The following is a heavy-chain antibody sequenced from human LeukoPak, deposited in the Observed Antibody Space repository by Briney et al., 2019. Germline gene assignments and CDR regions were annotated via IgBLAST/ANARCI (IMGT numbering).Heavy chain of an antibody. CDR3: ARDSVVGVATWDY. J-gene: IGHJ4*02. V-gene: IGHV3-20*04. CDR2: IKWDGGRT. CDR1: GFTFDDHG. Sequence: TGGSLRLSCAASGFTFDDHGMSWVRQAPGKGLEWVSGIKWDGGRTGYADSVKGRFTISRDNAKNSVYLQMNSLRAEDTALYYCARDSVVGVATWDYWGQGTLVTVSS. D-gene: IGHD2-15*01.